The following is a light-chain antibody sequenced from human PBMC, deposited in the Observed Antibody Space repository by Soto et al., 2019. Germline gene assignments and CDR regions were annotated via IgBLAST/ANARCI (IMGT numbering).Light chain of an antibody. CDR2: SAS. J-gene: IGKJ1*01. CDR3: QQYNSYSWT. Sequence: ENLFTQSPGPLSLSPGERATLSCRARQSVSSSYIAWHQQKPGQAPRLVIYSASNRATGVPDRFSGSGSGTDFTLTISSLQPDDFATYYCQQYNSYSWTFGQGTKV. CDR1: QSVSSSY. V-gene: IGKV3-20*01.